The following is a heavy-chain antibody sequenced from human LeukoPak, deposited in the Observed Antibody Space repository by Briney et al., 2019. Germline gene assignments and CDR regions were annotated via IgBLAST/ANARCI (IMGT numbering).Heavy chain of an antibody. CDR1: GGTFSSYA. CDR3: ASSTYGSGNNWFDP. V-gene: IGHV1-69*06. J-gene: IGHJ5*02. Sequence: AASVKVSCKASGGTFSSYAISWVRQAPGQGLEWMGGIIPIFGTANYAQKFQGRVTITADKSTSTAYMELSSLRSEDTAVYYCASSTYGSGNNWFDPWGQGTLVTVSS. CDR2: IIPIFGTA. D-gene: IGHD3-10*01.